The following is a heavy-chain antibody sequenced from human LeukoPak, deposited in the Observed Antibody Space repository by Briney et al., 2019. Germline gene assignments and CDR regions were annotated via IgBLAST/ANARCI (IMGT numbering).Heavy chain of an antibody. J-gene: IGHJ4*02. V-gene: IGHV3-23*01. CDR1: GFTFSSYA. CDR2: ISGSGGSA. D-gene: IGHD2-2*01. Sequence: AGGSLRLSCAASGFTFSSYAMSWVHQAPGKGLEWVSAISGSGGSAYYTDSVKGRFTISRDNSKNTLHLQMNSLRAEDTAVYYCATHYCDSTSCYAGGDYWGQGTLVTVSS. CDR3: ATHYCDSTSCYAGGDY.